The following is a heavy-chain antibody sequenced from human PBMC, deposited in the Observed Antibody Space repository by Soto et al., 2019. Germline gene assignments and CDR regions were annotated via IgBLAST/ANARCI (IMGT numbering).Heavy chain of an antibody. Sequence: GGSLRLSCAASGFTFSSYDMHWVRQAPGKGLEYVSGIRSNGVSTYYANSVKGRFTISRDNSKNTLYLQMGSLRAEDMAVYYCARPVFSYCTSTTCYPPGYWGQGTLVTVSS. CDR2: IRSNGVST. CDR1: GFTFSSYD. D-gene: IGHD2-2*01. V-gene: IGHV3-64*01. CDR3: ARPVFSYCTSTTCYPPGY. J-gene: IGHJ4*02.